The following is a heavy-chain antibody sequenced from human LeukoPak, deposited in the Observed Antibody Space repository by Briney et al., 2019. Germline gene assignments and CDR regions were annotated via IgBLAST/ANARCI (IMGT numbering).Heavy chain of an antibody. CDR1: GFTFSSYA. V-gene: IGHV3-23*01. CDR3: AKALRYFDQFDY. Sequence: GGSLRLSCGASGFTFSSYAMNWVRQAPGKGLEWVSTISGSGISTYYADSVKGRFTISRDNSKDTLYLRMNSLRAEDTAVYYCAKALRYFDQFDYWGQGTLVTVSS. CDR2: ISGSGIST. D-gene: IGHD3-9*01. J-gene: IGHJ4*02.